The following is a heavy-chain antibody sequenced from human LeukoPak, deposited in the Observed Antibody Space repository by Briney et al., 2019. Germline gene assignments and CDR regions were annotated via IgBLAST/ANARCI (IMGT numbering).Heavy chain of an antibody. Sequence: QSGGSLRLSCAASGFTVSSNYMSWVRQAPGKGLQWVAVILYDGSNKYYADSVKGRFIISRDNSKNTLYLQMNSLTAEDTAVYYCARVVAGSVYNCGMDVWGQGTTVTVSS. CDR2: ILYDGSNK. CDR3: ARVVAGSVYNCGMDV. V-gene: IGHV3-30*01. J-gene: IGHJ6*02. CDR1: GFTVSSNY. D-gene: IGHD6-19*01.